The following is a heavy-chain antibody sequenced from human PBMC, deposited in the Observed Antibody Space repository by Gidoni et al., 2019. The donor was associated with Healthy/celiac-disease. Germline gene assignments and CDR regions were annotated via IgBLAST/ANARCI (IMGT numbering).Heavy chain of an antibody. CDR2: IYYSGST. V-gene: IGHV4-61*01. CDR3: AGDEVVPAANPDAFDI. D-gene: IGHD2-2*01. J-gene: IGHJ3*02. CDR1: GGSVSSGSYY. Sequence: QVQLQESGPGLVKPSATLSLTRPVSGGSVSSGSYYWSWIRQPPGKGLEWIGYIYYSGSTNYNPSLKSRVTISVDTSKNQFSLKLSSVTAADTAVYYCAGDEVVPAANPDAFDIWGQGTMVTVSS.